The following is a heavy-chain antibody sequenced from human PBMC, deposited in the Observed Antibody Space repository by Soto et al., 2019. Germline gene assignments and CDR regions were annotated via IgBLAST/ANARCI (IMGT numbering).Heavy chain of an antibody. CDR2: SAPEQGEP. CDR3: AADRKIVGTIGAFDF. V-gene: IGHV1-24*01. CDR1: ENTLTELT. D-gene: IGHD1-26*01. J-gene: IGHJ4*02. Sequence: QVQLVQSGAEVRKPGASVRVSCKVPENTLTELTIDWLRQAPGKGLEWMGHSAPEQGEPVYPQKFQGRVSMTEDPSTDTAFMELTSLRFEDAAVFFCAADRKIVGTIGAFDFWGQGTRVTVSS.